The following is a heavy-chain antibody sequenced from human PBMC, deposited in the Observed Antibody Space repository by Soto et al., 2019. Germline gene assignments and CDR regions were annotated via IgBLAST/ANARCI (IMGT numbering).Heavy chain of an antibody. J-gene: IGHJ4*02. CDR3: ARIPYSGTPVSPFDY. Sequence: GGSLRLSCAASGFTFSSYWMSWVRQAPGKGLEWVANIKQDGSEKYYVDSVKGRFTISRDNAKNSLYLQMNSLRAEDTAVYYCARIPYSGTPVSPFDYWGQGTLVTVSS. CDR1: GFTFSSYW. D-gene: IGHD1-26*01. CDR2: IKQDGSEK. V-gene: IGHV3-7*05.